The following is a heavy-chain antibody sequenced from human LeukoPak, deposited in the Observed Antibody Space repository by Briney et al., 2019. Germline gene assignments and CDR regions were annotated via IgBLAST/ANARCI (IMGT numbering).Heavy chain of an antibody. CDR1: GDSVSSNSAA. J-gene: IGHJ4*02. V-gene: IGHV6-1*01. CDR3: ARSTGPMDY. D-gene: IGHD1-1*01. CDR2: TYYRSKWST. Sequence: SQTLSLTCAISGDSVSSNSAAWNWIRQFPSRGLEWLGRTYYRSKWSTYYAVSVKSRISINRDTSKNQISLQLNSVTPEDTAVYYCARSTGPMDYWGQGTLVTVSS.